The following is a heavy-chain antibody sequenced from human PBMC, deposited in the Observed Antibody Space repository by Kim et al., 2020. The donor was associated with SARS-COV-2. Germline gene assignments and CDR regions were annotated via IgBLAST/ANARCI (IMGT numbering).Heavy chain of an antibody. Sequence: GGSLRLSCVGSGFNFNTYWMSWVRQAPGKGLEWVANINEDGGKKYYVDSVKGRFTISRDNARRSLYLQLTSLRDEDTAVYYCGREKVGGSVDIDGWGQGTLVTVSS. CDR1: GFNFNTYW. V-gene: IGHV3-7*01. CDR2: INEDGGKK. CDR3: GREKVGGSVDIDG. J-gene: IGHJ4*02. D-gene: IGHD1-26*01.